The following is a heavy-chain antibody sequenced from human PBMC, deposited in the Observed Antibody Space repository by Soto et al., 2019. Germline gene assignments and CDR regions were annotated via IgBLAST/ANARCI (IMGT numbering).Heavy chain of an antibody. V-gene: IGHV4-39*07. CDR1: GGSISSSSYY. CDR3: AAALNGYSSSWLDY. CDR2: IYYSGST. D-gene: IGHD6-13*01. Sequence: SETLSLTCTVSGGSISSSSYYWGWIRQPPGKGLEWIGSIYYSGSTYYNPSLKSRVTISVDTSKNQFSLKLSSVTAADTAVYYCAAALNGYSSSWLDYWGQGTLVTVS. J-gene: IGHJ4*02.